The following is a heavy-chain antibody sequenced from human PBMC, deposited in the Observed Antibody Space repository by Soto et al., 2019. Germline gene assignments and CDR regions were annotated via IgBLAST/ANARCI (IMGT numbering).Heavy chain of an antibody. V-gene: IGHV1-69*06. CDR2: TIPVFNTA. J-gene: IGHJ3*02. CDR1: GGTLSDHG. Sequence: QVQLEQSGAEVKKPGSSVKVSCKASGGTLSDHGVAWLRQAPGQGLEWMGGTIPVFNTAKYAQKFQGRVTVTADKFTNISSMELSSLRSEDTAFYFCARGVYGSGNYYTGPSAFDILGDWTMVIVSS. CDR3: ARGVYGSGNYYTGPSAFDI. D-gene: IGHD3-10*01.